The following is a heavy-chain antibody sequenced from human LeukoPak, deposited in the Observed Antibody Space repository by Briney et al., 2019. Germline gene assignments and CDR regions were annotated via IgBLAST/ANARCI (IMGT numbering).Heavy chain of an antibody. CDR2: MNVDGSST. Sequence: GGSLRLSCAASGFTFSRYWMHWVRQAPGKGLVWVSRMNVDGSSTDYADSVKGRFTIPRDNAKNTLYLQMNSLRAEDTAVYYCARDLYSSGDYWGQGTLVTVSS. CDR3: ARDLYSSGDY. D-gene: IGHD6-19*01. V-gene: IGHV3-74*01. J-gene: IGHJ4*02. CDR1: GFTFSRYW.